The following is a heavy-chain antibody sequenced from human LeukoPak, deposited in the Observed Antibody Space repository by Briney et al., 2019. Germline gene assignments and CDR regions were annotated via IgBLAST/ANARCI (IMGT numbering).Heavy chain of an antibody. D-gene: IGHD1-14*01. CDR2: INHSGRT. V-gene: IGHV4-34*01. CDR3: ARGTYGRIDD. Sequence: SETLSLTCAVYGGSFSGYYWSWIRQPPGKGLEWLGEINHSGRTTYHPSLKSRVTISVETPKNQFSLKLSSVTAADTAVYYCARGTYGRIDDWGQGTLVTVSS. CDR1: GGSFSGYY. J-gene: IGHJ4*02.